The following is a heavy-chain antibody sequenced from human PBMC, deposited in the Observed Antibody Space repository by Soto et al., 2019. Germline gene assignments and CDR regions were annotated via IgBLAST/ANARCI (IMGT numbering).Heavy chain of an antibody. CDR2: IKQDGSEK. CDR1: GFTFSSYW. V-gene: IGHV3-7*04. Sequence: EVQLVESGGGLVQPGGSLRLSCAASGFTFSSYWMSWVRQAPGKGLEWVANIKQDGSEKYYVDSVKGRFTISRDNAKNSLYRQMSSLRAEDTAVYYCARARADYYESSGYRLGYWGQGTLVTVSS. CDR3: ARARADYYESSGYRLGY. J-gene: IGHJ4*02. D-gene: IGHD3-22*01.